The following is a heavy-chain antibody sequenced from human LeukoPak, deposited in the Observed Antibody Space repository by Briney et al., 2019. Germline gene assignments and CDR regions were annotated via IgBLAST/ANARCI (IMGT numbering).Heavy chain of an antibody. CDR1: GYTFTGYY. CDR2: MNPNSGNT. CDR3: ARGRRWLEVVPAAWFDP. Sequence: GASVKVSCKASGYTFTGYYMHWVRQAPGQGLEWMGWMNPNSGNTGYAQKFQGRVTMTSNTSISTAYMELNSLRSEDTAVYYCARGRRWLEVVPAAWFDPWGQGTLVTVSS. D-gene: IGHD2-2*01. V-gene: IGHV1-8*02. J-gene: IGHJ5*02.